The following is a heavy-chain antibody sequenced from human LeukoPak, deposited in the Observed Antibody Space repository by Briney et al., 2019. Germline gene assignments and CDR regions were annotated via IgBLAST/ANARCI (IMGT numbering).Heavy chain of an antibody. CDR2: INQGGSEK. Sequence: GGSLRLSCAASGFTFSSYWMSWVRQAPGKGLEWVANINQGGSEKNYVDSVKGRFTISRDNAKNTLYLQMNSLRAEDTAVYYCARVSSRQLVTVDYWGQGTLVTVSS. D-gene: IGHD6-13*01. CDR3: ARVSSRQLVTVDY. CDR1: GFTFSSYW. J-gene: IGHJ4*02. V-gene: IGHV3-7*01.